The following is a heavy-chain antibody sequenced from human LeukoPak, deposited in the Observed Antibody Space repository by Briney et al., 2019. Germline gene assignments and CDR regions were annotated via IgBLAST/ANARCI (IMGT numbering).Heavy chain of an antibody. CDR1: GGSFSSYY. CDR2: IYASGAT. Sequence: SETLSLTCTVSGGSFSSYYWSWIRQPPGKRLEWIGYIYASGATNYNPSLKSRVTISVDTSKNQFSLKLSSVTAADTAVYYCAREASSSWYPPAFDIWGQGTMVTVSS. D-gene: IGHD6-13*01. J-gene: IGHJ3*02. CDR3: AREASSSWYPPAFDI. V-gene: IGHV4-59*01.